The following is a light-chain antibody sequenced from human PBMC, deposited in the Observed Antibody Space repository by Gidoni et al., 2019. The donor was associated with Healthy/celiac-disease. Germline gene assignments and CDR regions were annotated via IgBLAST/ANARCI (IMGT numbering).Light chain of an antibody. CDR1: QSVTSY. CDR2: YAS. J-gene: IGKJ5*01. CDR3: QQRGSWPIT. V-gene: IGKV3-11*01. Sequence: EIVLTQSPATLSLSPGDRATLSCRASQSVTSYFPWYQQKPGQAPRLLIYYASNRATGIPARFSGSGSGTDFTLTISSLQPEDFAVYYCQQRGSWPITFGQGTRLEIK.